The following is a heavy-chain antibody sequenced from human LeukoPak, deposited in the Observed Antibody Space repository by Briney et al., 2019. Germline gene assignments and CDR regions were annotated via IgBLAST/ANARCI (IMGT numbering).Heavy chain of an antibody. V-gene: IGHV4-59*01. Sequence: PSEPLSLTCTVSGGPISSYSWSWLRQPPGKGLEWIGYIHYNGSPNYNPSLKSRVTISVDTSKNQFSLKLSSVTAADTAVYYCARGGVTIFGVATPTNWFDPWGQGTLVTVPS. CDR2: IHYNGSP. CDR3: ARGGVTIFGVATPTNWFDP. J-gene: IGHJ5*02. CDR1: GGPISSYS. D-gene: IGHD3-3*01.